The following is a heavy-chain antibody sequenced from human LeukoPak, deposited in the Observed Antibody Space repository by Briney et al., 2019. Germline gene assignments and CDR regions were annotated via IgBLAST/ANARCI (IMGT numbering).Heavy chain of an antibody. Sequence: GGSPRLSCAASGFTFSSYSMNWVRQAPGKGLEWVSSISSSSSHIYYADSVKGRFTISRDNAKNSLYLQMNSLRAEDTAVYYCASIANYMDVWGKGTTVTVSS. CDR1: GFTFSSYS. D-gene: IGHD6-13*01. J-gene: IGHJ6*03. CDR3: ASIANYMDV. V-gene: IGHV3-21*01. CDR2: ISSSSSHI.